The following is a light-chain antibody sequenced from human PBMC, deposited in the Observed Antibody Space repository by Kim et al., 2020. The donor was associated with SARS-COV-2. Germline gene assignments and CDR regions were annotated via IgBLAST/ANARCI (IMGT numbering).Light chain of an antibody. CDR1: QGVSRS. J-gene: IGKJ4*01. CDR3: QQTNIFPLT. CDR2: AAS. Sequence: ASVGDRVTITWRASQGVSRSLAWYQQRPGKAPKLLIYAASSLQTGVPSRFSGSGSGTDFTLTISSLQPEDFATYFCQQTNIFPLTFGGGTKVDIK. V-gene: IGKV1-12*01.